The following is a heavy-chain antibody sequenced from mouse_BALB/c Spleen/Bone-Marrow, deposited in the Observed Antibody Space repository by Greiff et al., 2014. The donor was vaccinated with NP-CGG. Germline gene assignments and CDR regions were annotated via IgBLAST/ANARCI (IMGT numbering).Heavy chain of an antibody. CDR3: ASYRYGWYFDV. J-gene: IGHJ1*01. V-gene: IGHV14-3*02. CDR2: IDPANGNT. D-gene: IGHD2-14*01. CDR1: GFNIKDTY. Sequence: VQLKHSGAELVKPGASVKLSCTASGFNIKDTYMHWVKQGPEQGLEWIGRIDPANGNTKYDPKFQGKATITADTSSNTAYLQLSSLTSEDTAVYYCASYRYGWYFDVWGAGTTVTVSS.